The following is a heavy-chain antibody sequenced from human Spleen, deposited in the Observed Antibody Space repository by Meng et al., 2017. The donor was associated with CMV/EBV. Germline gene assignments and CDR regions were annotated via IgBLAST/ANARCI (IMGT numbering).Heavy chain of an antibody. CDR2: MSGNTGFI. D-gene: IGHD2-21*02. V-gene: IGHV3-9*01. CDR3: AKGGGERVTFDAMDV. Sequence: SLKISCAASGFTFDDFAMHWVRQTPGEGLEWVSGMSGNTGFIGYADSVKGRVTISRDNAKKTLSLQMNTLRTEDTGLYYCAKGGGERVTFDAMDVWGQGTTVTVSS. CDR1: GFTFDDFA. J-gene: IGHJ6*02.